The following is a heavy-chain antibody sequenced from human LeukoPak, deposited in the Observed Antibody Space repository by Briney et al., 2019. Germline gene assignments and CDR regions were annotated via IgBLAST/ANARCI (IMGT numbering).Heavy chain of an antibody. CDR2: ISSSDSTI. V-gene: IGHV3-11*01. J-gene: IGHJ4*02. Sequence: KPGGSLRLSCAASGFTFSDYYMSWIRQAPGKGLEWVSYISSSDSTIYYADSVKGRFTISRDNSKNTLYLQMNSLRAEDTALYYCANGYSEGRYCSSASCSLWCWGQGTLVTVSS. CDR3: ANGYSEGRYCSSASCSLWC. CDR1: GFTFSDYY. D-gene: IGHD2-2*01.